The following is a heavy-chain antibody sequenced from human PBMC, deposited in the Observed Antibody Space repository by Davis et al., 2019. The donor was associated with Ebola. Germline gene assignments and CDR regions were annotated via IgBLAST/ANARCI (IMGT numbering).Heavy chain of an antibody. CDR1: GGTFSSYA. V-gene: IGHV1-18*01. D-gene: IGHD2-2*01. Sequence: ASVKVSCKASGGTFSSYAISWVRQAPGQGLEWMGWISAYNGNTNYAQKLQGRVTMTTDTSTSTAYMELRSLRSDDTAVYYCAIVVVPAATYYYYYGMDVWGQGTTVTVSS. J-gene: IGHJ6*02. CDR3: AIVVVPAATYYYYYGMDV. CDR2: ISAYNGNT.